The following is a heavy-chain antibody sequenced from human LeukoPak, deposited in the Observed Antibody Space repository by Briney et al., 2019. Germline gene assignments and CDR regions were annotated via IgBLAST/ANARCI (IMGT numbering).Heavy chain of an antibody. CDR3: ARRRDGYNYYFDY. Sequence: SETLPLTCTVSGGSISSGGYYWSWIRQHPGEGLEWIGYIYYSGNTYYNPSLKSRLTISVDTSKNQFSLKLSSVTAADTAVYYCARRRDGYNYYFDYWGQGTLVTVSS. CDR2: IYYSGNT. CDR1: GGSISSGGYY. V-gene: IGHV4-31*03. J-gene: IGHJ4*02. D-gene: IGHD5-12*01.